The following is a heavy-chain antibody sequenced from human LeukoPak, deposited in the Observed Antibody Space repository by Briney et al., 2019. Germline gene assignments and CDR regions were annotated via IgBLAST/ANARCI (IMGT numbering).Heavy chain of an antibody. J-gene: IGHJ3*02. D-gene: IGHD2-15*01. CDR3: ARECGGGGCDI. CDR1: GFTFSSYA. V-gene: IGHV3-30*04. Sequence: GGSLRLSCAASGFTFSSYAMHWVRQAPGKGLEWVAGISYDGSNKYYADSVKGRFTISRDNSKNTLYLQMNSLRAEDTAVYYCARECGGGGCDIWGQGTMVTVSS. CDR2: ISYDGSNK.